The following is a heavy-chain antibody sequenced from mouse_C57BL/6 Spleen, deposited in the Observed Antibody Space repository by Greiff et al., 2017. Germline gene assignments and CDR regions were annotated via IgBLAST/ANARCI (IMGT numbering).Heavy chain of an antibody. V-gene: IGHV1-82*01. CDR3: ARGGKGAMDY. J-gene: IGHJ4*01. CDR2: IYPGDGDT. CDR1: GYAFSSSW. Sequence: VQLQESGPELVKPGASVKISCTASGYAFSSSWMNWVKQRPGKGLEWIGRIYPGDGDTNYNGKFKGKATLTADKSSSTAYMQLSSLTSEDSAVYFCARGGKGAMDYWGQGTSVTVSS.